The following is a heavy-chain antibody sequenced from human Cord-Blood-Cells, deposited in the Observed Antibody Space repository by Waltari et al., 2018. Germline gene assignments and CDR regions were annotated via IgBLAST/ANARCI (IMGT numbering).Heavy chain of an antibody. Sequence: QVQLVQSGAEVKKPGASVKLSCKVSGYTLTELSMHWVRQAPGQGLEWMGGFDPEDGETIYAQKFQGRVTMTEDTSTDTAYMELSSLRSEDTAVYYCVCRDGYNWGWYFDLWGRGTLVTVSS. CDR2: FDPEDGET. CDR1: GYTLTELS. V-gene: IGHV1-24*01. J-gene: IGHJ2*01. D-gene: IGHD5-12*01. CDR3: VCRDGYNWGWYFDL.